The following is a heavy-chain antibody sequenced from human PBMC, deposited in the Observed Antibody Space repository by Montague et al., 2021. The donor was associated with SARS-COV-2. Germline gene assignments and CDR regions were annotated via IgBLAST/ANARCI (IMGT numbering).Heavy chain of an antibody. V-gene: IGHV4-39*02. J-gene: IGHJ3*02. CDR2: IFYSGTT. CDR1: GASISSSRYY. CDR3: AREAVPWERAPIHAFDI. Sequence: SETLSLTCTVSGASISSSRYYWGWIRQPPGKGLEWIGQIFYSGTTYYDPSLKSRLTISVDTSKNQFSLQLTSVTAADTSVYYCAREAVPWERAPIHAFDIWGQGTTVTVSS. D-gene: IGHD5-24*01.